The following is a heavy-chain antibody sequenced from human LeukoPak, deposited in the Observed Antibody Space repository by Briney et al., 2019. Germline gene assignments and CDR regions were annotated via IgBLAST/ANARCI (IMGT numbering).Heavy chain of an antibody. CDR1: GGSFSGYY. Sequence: SDSRSLTCAVYGGSFSGYYWSLIRQPPGKGLEWIGEINHSGSTNYNPSLKSRVTISVDTSKNQFSLKLSSVTAADTAVYYCARLGYSEDYWGQGTLVTVSS. V-gene: IGHV4-34*01. CDR2: INHSGST. J-gene: IGHJ4*02. D-gene: IGHD6-13*01. CDR3: ARLGYSEDY.